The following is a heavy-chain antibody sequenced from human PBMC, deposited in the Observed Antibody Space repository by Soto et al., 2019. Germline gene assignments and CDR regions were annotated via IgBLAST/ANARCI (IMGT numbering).Heavy chain of an antibody. Sequence: QVQLVESGGGVVQHGRSLRLSCAASGFTFSSYGMHWVRQAPGKGLEWVAVIWYDGSNKYYADSVKGRFTISRDNSKNTLYLQMNSLRAEDTAVYYCASTTGGGWFDPWGQGTLVTVSS. V-gene: IGHV3-33*01. CDR1: GFTFSSYG. D-gene: IGHD3-16*01. CDR2: IWYDGSNK. CDR3: ASTTGGGWFDP. J-gene: IGHJ5*02.